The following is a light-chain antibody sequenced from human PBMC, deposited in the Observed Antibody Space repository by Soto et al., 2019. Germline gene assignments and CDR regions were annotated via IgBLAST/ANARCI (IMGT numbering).Light chain of an antibody. CDR3: CSYAGSRTVV. V-gene: IGLV2-23*01. J-gene: IGLJ1*01. CDR1: SSDVGSYNF. Sequence: QSALTQPASVSGSPGQSITISCTGSSSDVGSYNFVSWYQQHPGKAPKLIIYEGTKRPSGVSNRFSGYKSGNTASLTISGLQDEDEADYYCCSYAGSRTVVFGTGTKVTVL. CDR2: EGT.